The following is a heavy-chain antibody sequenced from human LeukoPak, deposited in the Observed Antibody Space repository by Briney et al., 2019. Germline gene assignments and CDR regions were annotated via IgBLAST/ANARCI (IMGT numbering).Heavy chain of an antibody. CDR3: AHPQRDAVTTPFDY. CDR2: IYWDDDK. V-gene: IGHV2-5*02. CDR1: GFSLSTSGVG. D-gene: IGHD4-17*01. Sequence: SGPTLVKPTQTLTLTCTFSGFSLSTSGVGVGWIRQPPGKALEWLALIYWDDDKRYSPSLKSRLTFTKDTSKNQVVLTMTNMDPVDTATYYCAHPQRDAVTTPFDYWGQGTLVTVSS. J-gene: IGHJ4*02.